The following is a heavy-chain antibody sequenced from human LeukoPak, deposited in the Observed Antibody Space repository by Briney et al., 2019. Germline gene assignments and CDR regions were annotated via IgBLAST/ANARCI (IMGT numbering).Heavy chain of an antibody. Sequence: SETLSLTCTVSGGSISSSSYYWGWIRQPPGKGLEWIGSIYYSGSTYYNPSLKSRVTTSVDTSKNQFSLKLNSVTAADTAVYYCARHQSTYYYDSSGYPNWFDPWGQGTLVTVSS. J-gene: IGHJ5*02. CDR2: IYYSGST. V-gene: IGHV4-39*01. CDR3: ARHQSTYYYDSSGYPNWFDP. D-gene: IGHD3-22*01. CDR1: GGSISSSSYY.